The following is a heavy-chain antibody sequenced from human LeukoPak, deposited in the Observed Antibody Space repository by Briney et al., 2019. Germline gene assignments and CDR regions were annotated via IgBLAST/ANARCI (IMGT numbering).Heavy chain of an antibody. CDR1: GFTFSSYG. CDR3: AKVVWLVRGGVDYFDY. V-gene: IGHV3-30*02. Sequence: GGSLRLSCAASGFTFSSYGMHWVRQAPGKGLEWVAFIRYDGSNKYYADSVKGRFTISRDNSKNTLYLQMNSLRAEDTAVYYCAKVVWLVRGGVDYFDYWGQGTLVTVSS. D-gene: IGHD6-19*01. CDR2: IRYDGSNK. J-gene: IGHJ4*02.